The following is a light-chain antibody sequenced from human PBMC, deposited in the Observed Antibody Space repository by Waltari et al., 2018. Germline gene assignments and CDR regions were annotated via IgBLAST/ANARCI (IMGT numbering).Light chain of an antibody. CDR1: QSINNY. Sequence: DIQMTQSPSSLSASVGDRVTITCRATQSINNYLNWFQHKPRRAPKLLIYAASRLQSGVPSRFTGSGSGTHFTLTITSLQPEDFATYYCQQTFSIPRSSFGQGTKLEIK. CDR3: QQTFSIPRSS. J-gene: IGKJ2*01. CDR2: AAS. V-gene: IGKV1-39*01.